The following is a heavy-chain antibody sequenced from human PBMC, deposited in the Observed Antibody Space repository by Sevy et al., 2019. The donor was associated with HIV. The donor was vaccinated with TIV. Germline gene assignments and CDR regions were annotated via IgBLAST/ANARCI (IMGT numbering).Heavy chain of an antibody. CDR3: AGENAWGRGYS. J-gene: IGHJ4*02. CDR2: IYYNGHI. V-gene: IGHV4-59*11. D-gene: IGHD1-26*01. CDR1: GGSITSLY. Sequence: SETLSLTCTVSGGSITSLYWNWIRQPPGKGLEWIAIIYYNGHINYNPSLQSRVTLSLDTSKNQFSLWLSSVTAADTAMYYCAGENAWGRGYSWGQGTLVTVSS.